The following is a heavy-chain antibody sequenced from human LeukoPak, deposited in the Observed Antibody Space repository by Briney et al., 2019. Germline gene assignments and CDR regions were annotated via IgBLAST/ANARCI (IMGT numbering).Heavy chain of an antibody. D-gene: IGHD6-19*01. CDR2: INPNSGGT. Sequence: ASVKVSYKASGYTFTGYYMHWVRQAPGQGLEWMGWINPNSGGTNYAQKFQGRVTMTRDTSISTAYMELSRLRSDDTAVYYCARAPKGPGGQWPLPDYWGQGTLVTVSS. J-gene: IGHJ4*02. CDR3: ARAPKGPGGQWPLPDY. CDR1: GYTFTGYY. V-gene: IGHV1-2*02.